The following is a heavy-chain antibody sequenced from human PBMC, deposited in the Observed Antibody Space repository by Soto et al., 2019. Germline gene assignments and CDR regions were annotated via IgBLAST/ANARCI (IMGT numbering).Heavy chain of an antibody. J-gene: IGHJ5*02. Sequence: QVQLVQSGAEVKKPGASVKVSCKASGYTFTSYAMHWVRQAPGQRLECMGWINAGNGNTKYSQKFQGRDTITRDTSASTAYMELSSLRSEDTAVYYCASRRAVVPALVFDPWGQGTLVTVSS. CDR2: INAGNGNT. CDR1: GYTFTSYA. D-gene: IGHD2-2*01. V-gene: IGHV1-3*01. CDR3: ASRRAVVPALVFDP.